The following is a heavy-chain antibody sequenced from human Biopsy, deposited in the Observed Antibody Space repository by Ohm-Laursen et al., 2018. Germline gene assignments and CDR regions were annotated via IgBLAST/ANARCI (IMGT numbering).Heavy chain of an antibody. CDR2: MWSDGINK. CDR1: GSAFSYYG. Sequence: SLRLSCTASGSAFSYYGLHWVRQAPGKGLQWVAVMWSDGINKNYADSVKGRFTVSRDNSNNVLYLQMSSLRDEDSAVYYCARDDDTTGHYMILNHWGQGTLVTVSS. V-gene: IGHV3-33*01. CDR3: ARDDDTTGHYMILNH. D-gene: IGHD3-9*01. J-gene: IGHJ5*02.